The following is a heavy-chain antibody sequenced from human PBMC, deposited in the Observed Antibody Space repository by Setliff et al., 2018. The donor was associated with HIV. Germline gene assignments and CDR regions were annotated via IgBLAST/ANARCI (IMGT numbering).Heavy chain of an antibody. CDR3: ARALSYGSGTYSAAGF. J-gene: IGHJ4*02. CDR1: GYTFTNYA. Sequence: GGSVKVSCKASGYTFTNYAIHWVRQAPGQGLEWMGWINAGNGNTESSKKFQGRVTITRETSATTAYMELSSLTPEDTAIYFCARALSYGSGTYSAAGFWGQGTLVTVSS. D-gene: IGHD3-10*01. V-gene: IGHV1-3*01. CDR2: INAGNGNT.